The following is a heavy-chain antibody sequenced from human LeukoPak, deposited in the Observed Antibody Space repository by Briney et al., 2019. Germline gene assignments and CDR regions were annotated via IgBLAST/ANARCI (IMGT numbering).Heavy chain of an antibody. D-gene: IGHD7-27*01. J-gene: IGHJ4*02. CDR3: ARGPPNWGYDY. CDR2: MSPNSGDT. V-gene: IGHV1-8*01. Sequence: ASVKVSCKAPGYTFTSYDFNWVRQATGQRPEWMGWMSPNSGDTGCAQKFQDRVTMTRNTSISTAYMELSSLRSDDTAVYYCARGPPNWGYDYWGPGTLVTVSS. CDR1: GYTFTSYD.